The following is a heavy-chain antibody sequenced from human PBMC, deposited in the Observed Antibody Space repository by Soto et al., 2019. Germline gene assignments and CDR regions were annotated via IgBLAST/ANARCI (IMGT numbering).Heavy chain of an antibody. CDR3: ALGDGYNTYFDY. CDR2: ISYDGSNK. V-gene: IGHV3-30*03. D-gene: IGHD5-12*01. Sequence: PGGSLRLSCAASGFTFSNYAMHWVRQAPGKGLEWVAVISYDGSNKYHVDSVKGRFTISRDNSKNTMYLQMNSLRAEDTAVYYCALGDGYNTYFDYWGQGTLVTVPQ. J-gene: IGHJ4*02. CDR1: GFTFSNYA.